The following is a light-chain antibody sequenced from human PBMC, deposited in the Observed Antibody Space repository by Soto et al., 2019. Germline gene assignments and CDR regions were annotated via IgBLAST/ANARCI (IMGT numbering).Light chain of an antibody. CDR1: SSDVGGYNY. CDR2: EVS. Sequence: QSALTQPASVSGSPGQSITISCTGTSSDVGGYNYVSWYQQHPGKAPKLMIYEVSNRPSGVSNRFSGSKSGNTASLTISGVQAEDEADYYWSSYTSSSTRVFGGGTKLTVL. J-gene: IGLJ3*02. V-gene: IGLV2-14*01. CDR3: SSYTSSSTRV.